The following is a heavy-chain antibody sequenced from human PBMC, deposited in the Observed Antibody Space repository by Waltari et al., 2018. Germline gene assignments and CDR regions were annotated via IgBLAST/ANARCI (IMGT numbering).Heavy chain of an antibody. CDR1: RFTRRNFY. Sequence: EVQVVQSGDGLVQPGGSLRLSVEASRFTRRNFYMDWVRQAPEKGLEWVGRSRDKANSYITEYAASVEGRFSISRDDSRNSLYLQMNSLKTEDTAMYYCVRAASGLDIWGQGTMVTVSS. CDR2: SRDKANSYIT. J-gene: IGHJ3*02. D-gene: IGHD6-25*01. CDR3: VRAASGLDI. V-gene: IGHV3-72*01.